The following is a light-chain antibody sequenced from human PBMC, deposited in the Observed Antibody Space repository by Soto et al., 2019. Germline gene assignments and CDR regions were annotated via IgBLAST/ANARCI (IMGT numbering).Light chain of an antibody. J-gene: IGLJ3*02. CDR3: QSYDSSLSGWV. CDR1: SSNIGAGYD. CDR2: GNS. V-gene: IGLV1-40*01. Sequence: QYVLTQPPSVSGAPGQRVTISCTGSSSNIGAGYDGHWYQQLPGTAPKLLIYGNSNRPSGVPDRFSGSKSGTSAFLAITGLQAEDEADYYCQSYDSSLSGWVFGGGTKLTVL.